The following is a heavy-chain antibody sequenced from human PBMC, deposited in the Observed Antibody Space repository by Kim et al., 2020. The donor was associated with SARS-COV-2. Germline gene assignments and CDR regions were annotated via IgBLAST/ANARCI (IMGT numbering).Heavy chain of an antibody. D-gene: IGHD5-18*01. V-gene: IGHV1-69*13. CDR1: GGTFSSYA. Sequence: SVKVSCKASGGTFSSYAISWVRQAPGQGLEWMGGIIPIFGTANYAQKFQGRVTITADESTSTAYMELSSLRSEDTAVYYCASPLNVDTAMVFGARAWSSYYYGMDVWGQGTTVTVSS. CDR3: ASPLNVDTAMVFGARAWSSYYYGMDV. CDR2: IIPIFGTA. J-gene: IGHJ6*02.